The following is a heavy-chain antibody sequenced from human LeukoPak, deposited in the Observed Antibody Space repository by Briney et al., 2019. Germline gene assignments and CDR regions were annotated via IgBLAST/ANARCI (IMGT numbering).Heavy chain of an antibody. D-gene: IGHD6-19*01. J-gene: IGHJ4*02. V-gene: IGHV3-23*01. CDR2: ISGSGGST. CDR3: AEGTSSGWYRDIDY. Sequence: GGSLRLSCAASGFTFSSYAMSWVRQAPGKGLEWVSAISGSGGSTYYADSVKGRFTIFRDNSKNTLYLQMNSLRAEDTAVYYCAEGTSSGWYRDIDYWGQGTLVTVSS. CDR1: GFTFSSYA.